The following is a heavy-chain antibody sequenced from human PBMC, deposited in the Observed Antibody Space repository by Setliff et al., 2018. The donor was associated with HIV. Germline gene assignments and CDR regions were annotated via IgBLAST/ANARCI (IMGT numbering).Heavy chain of an antibody. D-gene: IGHD2-2*02. CDR1: GGSISSGDYY. V-gene: IGHV4-39*01. CDR2: IDYSGST. Sequence: SETLSLTCTVSGGSISSGDYYWTWIRQHPGKGLEWIGSIDYSGSTYYNSSLRSRLTISVDTSNNQFSLKLSSVTAADTAVYYCVRRVGIASVPPVAIRAFDNWGQGSLVTVSS. J-gene: IGHJ4*02. CDR3: VRRVGIASVPPVAIRAFDN.